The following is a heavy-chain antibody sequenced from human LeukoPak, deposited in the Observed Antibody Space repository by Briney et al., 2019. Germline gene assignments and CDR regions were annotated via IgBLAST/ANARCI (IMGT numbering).Heavy chain of an antibody. V-gene: IGHV3-48*03. J-gene: IGHJ4*02. CDR2: ISGSGRNI. Sequence: PGGSLTLSCAASGFTFSSNEMNWVRQAPGKGLEWVSYISGSGRNIYYADSVKGRFTISRDNAKNSVYLQMNSLRAEDTAVYYCARGMSTGYWGQGTLVTVSS. CDR1: GFTFSSNE. CDR3: ARGMSTGY. D-gene: IGHD4-17*01.